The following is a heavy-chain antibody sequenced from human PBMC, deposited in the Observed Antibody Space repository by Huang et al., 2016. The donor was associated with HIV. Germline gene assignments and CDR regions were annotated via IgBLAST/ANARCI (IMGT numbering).Heavy chain of an antibody. CDR1: GFTFSDFA. V-gene: IGHV3-73*01. CDR2: IRSQSNNYAA. CDR3: TREPRYYFDY. D-gene: IGHD1-26*01. J-gene: IGHJ4*02. Sequence: CAASGFTFSDFAMHWVRQASGKGLEWVGHIRSQSNNYAAAYVAAVGGRCTISRDESKNTTLLQMNSLKVEDTAIYYCTREPRYYFDYWGRGTLVSVSS.